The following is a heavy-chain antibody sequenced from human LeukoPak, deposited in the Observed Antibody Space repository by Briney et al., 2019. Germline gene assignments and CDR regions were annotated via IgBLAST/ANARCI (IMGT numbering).Heavy chain of an antibody. CDR2: ISWDGGST. CDR1: GFTFDDCA. V-gene: IGHV3-43D*04. D-gene: IGHD6-19*01. Sequence: GGSLRLSCTASGFTFDDCAMHWVRQAPGKGLEWVSLISWDGGSTYYADSVKGRFTISRDNSKNSLYLQMNSLRAEDTALYYCAKAAEAGIYYYYYYYMDVWGKGTTVTVSS. CDR3: AKAAEAGIYYYYYYYMDV. J-gene: IGHJ6*03.